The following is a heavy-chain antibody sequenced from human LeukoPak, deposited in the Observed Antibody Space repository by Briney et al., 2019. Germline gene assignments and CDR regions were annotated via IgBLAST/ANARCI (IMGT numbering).Heavy chain of an antibody. CDR1: GGSFSGYY. V-gene: IGHV4-34*01. J-gene: IGHJ4*02. CDR2: INHSGST. D-gene: IGHD5-24*01. Sequence: TSETLSLTCAVYGGSFSGYYWSWIRQPPGKGLEWIGEINHSGSTNYNPSLKSRVTIAVDTSKNQFSLKLSSVTAADTAVYYCARVHRRDGYNYVNYWGQGTLVTVSS. CDR3: ARVHRRDGYNYVNY.